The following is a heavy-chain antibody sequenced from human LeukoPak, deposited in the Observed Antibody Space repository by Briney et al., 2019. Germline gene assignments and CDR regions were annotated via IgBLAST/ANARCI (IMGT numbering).Heavy chain of an antibody. J-gene: IGHJ6*03. CDR1: GYTLTELS. CDR2: FDPEDGET. D-gene: IGHD3-10*01. V-gene: IGHV1-24*01. Sequence: ASVKVSCKVSGYTLTELSMHWVRQAPGKGLGWRGGFDPEDGETIYAQKFQGRVTMAEDTSTDTAYMELSSLRSEDTAVYYCATAKTGKNYYYYMDVWGKGTTVTVSS. CDR3: ATAKTGKNYYYYMDV.